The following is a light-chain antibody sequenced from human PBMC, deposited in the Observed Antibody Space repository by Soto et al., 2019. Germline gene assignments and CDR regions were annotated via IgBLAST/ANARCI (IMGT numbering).Light chain of an antibody. CDR2: DVT. J-gene: IGLJ2*01. Sequence: QSALTQPASVSGSPGQSITISCTGSSSDVGGYDYVSWYQHHPGKAPQLMIYDVTNRPSGVSNRFSGSKSGNTASLTISGRQAEDEANYYCSSYTSSSTSVVFGGGTKVTVL. V-gene: IGLV2-14*03. CDR1: SSDVGGYDY. CDR3: SSYTSSSTSVV.